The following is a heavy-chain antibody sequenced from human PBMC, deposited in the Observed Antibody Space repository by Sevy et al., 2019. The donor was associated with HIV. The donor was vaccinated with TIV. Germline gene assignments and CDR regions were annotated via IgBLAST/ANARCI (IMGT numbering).Heavy chain of an antibody. J-gene: IGHJ6*02. CDR2: TYYTGST. V-gene: IGHV4-39*01. CDR1: GGSISSSYY. D-gene: IGHD1-1*01. Sequence: SETLSLTCNVSGGSISSSYYWGWIRQPPGKGLEWIGSTYYTGSTYYKTSLKSRITVTVDRSKNQLSLRLTTVTAADTAVYYCAKLETVYYYGMDVWGQGIMVTVSS. CDR3: AKLETVYYYGMDV.